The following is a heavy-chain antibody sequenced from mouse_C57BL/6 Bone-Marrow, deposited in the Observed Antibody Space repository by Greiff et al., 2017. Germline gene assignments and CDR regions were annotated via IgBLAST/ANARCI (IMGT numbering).Heavy chain of an antibody. CDR1: GYTFTSYG. Sequence: QVQLKESGAELARPGASVKLSCKASGYTFTSYGISWVKQRTGQGLEWIGEIYPRSGNTYYNEKFKGKATLTADKSSSTAYMELRSLTSEDSAVYFCARLVYYYGSSFYFDYWGQGTTLTVSS. V-gene: IGHV1-81*01. D-gene: IGHD1-1*01. CDR2: IYPRSGNT. CDR3: ARLVYYYGSSFYFDY. J-gene: IGHJ2*01.